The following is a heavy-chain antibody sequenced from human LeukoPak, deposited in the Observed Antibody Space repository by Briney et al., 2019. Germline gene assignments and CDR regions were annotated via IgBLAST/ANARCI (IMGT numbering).Heavy chain of an antibody. D-gene: IGHD3-9*01. CDR1: GFTFSSYG. CDR2: ISYDGSKK. CDR3: ARDLRYFDWFSPGTGPGGGFDY. J-gene: IGHJ4*02. Sequence: QSGESLRLSCAASGFTFSSYGMHWVRQAPGKGLEWVAVISYDGSKKYYEDSVKGRCTISRDNSKNTLYLQMNSLRAEDTAVYYCARDLRYFDWFSPGTGPGGGFDYWGQGTLVTVSS. V-gene: IGHV3-30*03.